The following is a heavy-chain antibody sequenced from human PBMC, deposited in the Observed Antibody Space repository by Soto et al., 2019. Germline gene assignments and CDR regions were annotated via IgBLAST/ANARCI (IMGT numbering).Heavy chain of an antibody. CDR3: AKDHSYDFWSGPFWFDP. Sequence: GGSLRLSCAASGFTFSSYGMRWVRQAPGKGLVWVSRISSSGSTTYYADSVKGRFTISRDNSKNTLYLQMNSLRAEDTAVYYCAKDHSYDFWSGPFWFDPWGQGTLVTVSS. CDR1: GFTFSSYG. J-gene: IGHJ5*02. D-gene: IGHD3-3*01. V-gene: IGHV3-23*01. CDR2: ISSSGSTT.